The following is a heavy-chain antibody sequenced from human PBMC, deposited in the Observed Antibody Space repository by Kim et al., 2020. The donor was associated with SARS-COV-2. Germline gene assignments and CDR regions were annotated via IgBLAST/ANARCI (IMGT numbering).Heavy chain of an antibody. CDR3: GNLYGEKGL. CDR1: GASVYSSDYY. Sequence: SETLSLTCAVSGASVYSSDYYWGWIRQPPGKGLEWIASIYYSGSRFYSPSLKSRLTISVDRAKNQFSLRLTSVTAADTAVDFCGNLYGEKGLWGPGTLVT. J-gene: IGHJ4*01. V-gene: IGHV4-39*01. CDR2: IYYSGSR. D-gene: IGHD4-17*01.